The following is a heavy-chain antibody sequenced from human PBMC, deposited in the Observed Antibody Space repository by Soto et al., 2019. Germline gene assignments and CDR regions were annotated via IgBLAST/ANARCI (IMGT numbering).Heavy chain of an antibody. CDR1: GFTFSTYA. CDR2: ISGSGGST. D-gene: IGHD3-10*01. J-gene: IGHJ1*01. CDR3: AKPPSPLGSGSYIAEYFRH. V-gene: IGHV3-23*01. Sequence: GGSLRLSCATSGFTFSTYAVSWVRQARGKGLEWVSAISGSGGSTYYADSVKGRFTISRDNSKNTLYLQMNSLRAEDTAVYYCAKPPSPLGSGSYIAEYFRHWGQGTLVTVSS.